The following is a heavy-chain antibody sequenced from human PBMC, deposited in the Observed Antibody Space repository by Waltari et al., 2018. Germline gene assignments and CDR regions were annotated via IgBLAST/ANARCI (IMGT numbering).Heavy chain of an antibody. CDR2: IYTSGST. Sequence: QVQLQESGPGLVKPSETLSLTCTVSGGSISSYYWSWIRQPAGKGLEWIGRIYTSGSTNYNPSLKSRVTMSVDTSKNQFSLKLSSVTAADTAVYYCASEGYYYDSSGRQDYFDYWGQGTLVTVSS. J-gene: IGHJ4*02. D-gene: IGHD3-22*01. CDR3: ASEGYYYDSSGRQDYFDY. CDR1: GGSISSYY. V-gene: IGHV4-4*07.